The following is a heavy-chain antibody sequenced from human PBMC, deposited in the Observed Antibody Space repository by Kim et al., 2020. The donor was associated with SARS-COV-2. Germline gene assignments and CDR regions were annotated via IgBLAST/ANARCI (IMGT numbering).Heavy chain of an antibody. CDR1: GFTFSSYG. V-gene: IGHV3-30*18. J-gene: IGHJ4*02. CDR2: ISYDGSNK. D-gene: IGHD2-2*01. Sequence: GGSLRLSCAASGFTFSSYGMHWVRQAPGKGLEWVAVISYDGSNKYYADSVKGRFAISRDNSKNTLYLQMNSLRAEDTAVYYCAKDRIGYCSSTSCYGNYFDYWGQGTLVTVSS. CDR3: AKDRIGYCSSTSCYGNYFDY.